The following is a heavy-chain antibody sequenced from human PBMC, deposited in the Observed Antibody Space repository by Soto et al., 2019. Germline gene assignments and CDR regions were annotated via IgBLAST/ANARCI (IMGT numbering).Heavy chain of an antibody. V-gene: IGHV4-39*01. J-gene: IGHJ1*01. CDR2: MYYNGNT. D-gene: IGHD3-22*01. CDR3: ARLQIYDSRAAPTPIFHP. CDR1: GGSFTSTNYF. Sequence: QLQESGPGLVKPSETLSLTCTVSGGSFTSTNYFWGWIRQPPGKGLEWIGYMYYNGNTFYSPCLKCPVTMSVDTSKRQFSRDLSSVTAADTAMYYCARLQIYDSRAAPTPIFHPWGLGARVTVSS.